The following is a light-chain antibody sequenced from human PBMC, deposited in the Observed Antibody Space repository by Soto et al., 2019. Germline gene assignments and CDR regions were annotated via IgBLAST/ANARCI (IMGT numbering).Light chain of an antibody. CDR3: SSYTSISSLL. Sequence: QSALTQPASVSGSPGQSITISCTGTSSDVRGYNYVSWYQQHPGKAPKLMIYDVSSRPSGVSNRFSGSKSGNTASLTISGLQAEDEADYYCSSYTSISSLLFGGGTKLTVL. CDR1: SSDVRGYNY. CDR2: DVS. J-gene: IGLJ2*01. V-gene: IGLV2-14*01.